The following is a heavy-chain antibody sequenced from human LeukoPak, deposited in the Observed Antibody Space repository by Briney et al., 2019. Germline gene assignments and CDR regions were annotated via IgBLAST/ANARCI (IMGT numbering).Heavy chain of an antibody. J-gene: IGHJ6*02. CDR3: ASYHHRDFGDYYGMDV. CDR1: GYTFTTYY. Sequence: GASVKVSCKASGYTFTTYYIHGVRQAPGQGLEWMGIINPNAGSTRYAQKLQGRVTMTRDTSTSTVYMELSSLISEDTAVYYCASYHHRDFGDYYGMDVWGQGTTVTVSS. D-gene: IGHD4-17*01. V-gene: IGHV1-46*04. CDR2: INPNAGST.